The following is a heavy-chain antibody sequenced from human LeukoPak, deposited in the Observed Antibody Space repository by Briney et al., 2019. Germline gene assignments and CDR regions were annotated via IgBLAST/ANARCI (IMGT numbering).Heavy chain of an antibody. CDR2: IYYSGST. D-gene: IGHD6-13*01. CDR3: ASHRRRIAAAGNRDAFDI. CDR1: GGSISSYY. J-gene: IGHJ3*02. V-gene: IGHV4-59*08. Sequence: SETLSLTCTVSGGSISSYYWSWIRQPPGKGLEWIGYIYYSGSTNYNPSLKSRATISVDTSKNQFSLKLSSVTAADTAVYYCASHRRRIAAAGNRDAFDIWGQGTMVTVSS.